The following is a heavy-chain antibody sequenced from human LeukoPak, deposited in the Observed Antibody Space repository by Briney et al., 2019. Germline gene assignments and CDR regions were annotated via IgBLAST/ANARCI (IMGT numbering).Heavy chain of an antibody. Sequence: PGGSLRLSCAASGFIFSDHYLDWIRQAPGKGLEWVGRSRNKDNSYTTEYAASVKGRFTISRDDSRKSLYLQMNSLKTEDTAIYYCALTVWDLKLGYWGQGTLVTVSS. D-gene: IGHD1-26*01. J-gene: IGHJ4*02. V-gene: IGHV3-72*01. CDR3: ALTVWDLKLGY. CDR2: SRNKDNSYTT. CDR1: GFIFSDHY.